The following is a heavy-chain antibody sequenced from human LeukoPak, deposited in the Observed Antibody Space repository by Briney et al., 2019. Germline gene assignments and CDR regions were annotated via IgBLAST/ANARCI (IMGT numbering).Heavy chain of an antibody. D-gene: IGHD3-22*01. J-gene: IGHJ4*02. CDR3: ARYDSSGYYYVD. V-gene: IGHV3-73*01. Sequence: GGSLRLSCAASGFTFSGSAMHWVRQASGKGLEWVGRIRSKANSYATVYAASVKGRFTISRDDSKNTAYLQMNSLRAEDTAVYYCARYDSSGYYYVDWGQGTLVTVSS. CDR1: GFTFSGSA. CDR2: IRSKANSYAT.